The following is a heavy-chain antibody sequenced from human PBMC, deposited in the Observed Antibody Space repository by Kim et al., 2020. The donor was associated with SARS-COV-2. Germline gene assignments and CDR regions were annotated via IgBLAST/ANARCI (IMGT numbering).Heavy chain of an antibody. Sequence: ASVKVSCKASGYTFTGYYMHWVRQAPGQGLEWMGWINPNSGGTNYAQKFQGRVTMTRDTSISTAYMELSRLRSDDTAVYYCARVGSDYAEDWFDPWGQGTLVTVSS. CDR1: GYTFTGYY. CDR3: ARVGSDYAEDWFDP. D-gene: IGHD2-2*01. J-gene: IGHJ5*02. CDR2: INPNSGGT. V-gene: IGHV1-2*02.